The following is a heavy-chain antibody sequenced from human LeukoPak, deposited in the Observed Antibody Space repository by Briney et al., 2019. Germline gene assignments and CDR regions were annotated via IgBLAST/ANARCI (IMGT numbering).Heavy chain of an antibody. J-gene: IGHJ4*02. D-gene: IGHD1-26*01. Sequence: SQTLSLTCTVSGGSISSGSYYWGWIRQPPGKGLEWIGSIYYSGSTYYNPSLKSRVTISVDTSKNQFSLKLSSVTAADTAVYYCARHRGELLRDSFDYWGQGTLVTVSS. V-gene: IGHV4-39*01. CDR3: ARHRGELLRDSFDY. CDR2: IYYSGST. CDR1: GGSISSGSYY.